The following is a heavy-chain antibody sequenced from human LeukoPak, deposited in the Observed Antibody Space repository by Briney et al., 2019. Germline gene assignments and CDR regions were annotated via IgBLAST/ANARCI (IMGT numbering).Heavy chain of an antibody. CDR1: GGSISSGSYY. V-gene: IGHV4-61*02. Sequence: SETLSLTCTVSGGSISSGSYYWSWIRQTAGKGLEWIGRIYTSGSTNYNPSLKSRVSMSVDTSKNQCTLKLSSVTAADTAVYYCARVGDYALKDWGQGTLVTVSS. D-gene: IGHD3-16*01. CDR2: IYTSGST. J-gene: IGHJ4*02. CDR3: ARVGDYALKD.